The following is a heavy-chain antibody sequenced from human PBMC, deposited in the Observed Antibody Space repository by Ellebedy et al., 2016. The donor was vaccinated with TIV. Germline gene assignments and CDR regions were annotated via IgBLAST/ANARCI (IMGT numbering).Heavy chain of an antibody. CDR1: GYSINSGYY. D-gene: IGHD3-16*01. CDR2: IDHSGYT. Sequence: SETLSLXCNVSGYSINSGYYWGWIRQSPGEGLEWIESIDHSGYTYSNPSLKSRVTTSVNTSKNQFSLKLTSVTAADTAVYYCARDWGGGSGEDYFDYWGQGILVTVSS. J-gene: IGHJ4*02. CDR3: ARDWGGGSGEDYFDY. V-gene: IGHV4-38-2*02.